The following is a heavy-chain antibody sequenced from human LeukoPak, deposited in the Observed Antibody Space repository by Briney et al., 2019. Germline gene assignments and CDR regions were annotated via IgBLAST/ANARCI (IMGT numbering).Heavy chain of an antibody. CDR3: ARDERRYCRDISCYPGDY. CDR1: GFNFNDYA. J-gene: IGHJ4*02. CDR2: ISRTSAYI. V-gene: IGHV3-21*01. Sequence: GGSMRLSCAASGFNFNDYAMKWVRQAPGKVLEWVAAISRTSAYIYYSDSVKGRFTISRDNAKNSVYLQMDSLRAEDTAIYYCARDERRYCRDISCYPGDYWGQGTLVTVSS. D-gene: IGHD2-15*01.